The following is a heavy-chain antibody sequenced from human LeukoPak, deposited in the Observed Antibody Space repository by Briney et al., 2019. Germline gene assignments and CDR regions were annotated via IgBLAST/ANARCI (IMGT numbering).Heavy chain of an antibody. J-gene: IGHJ6*02. Sequence: TGGSLRLSCAAFGFTVSSNYMSWVRQAPGKGLEWVSVIFGGGGTYYADSVKGRFTISRDNSKNTLYLQMNSLRAEDTAVYYCARDYPTVTTTPMDVWGQGTTVTVSS. CDR3: ARDYPTVTTTPMDV. D-gene: IGHD4-17*01. CDR2: IFGGGGT. CDR1: GFTVSSNY. V-gene: IGHV3-53*01.